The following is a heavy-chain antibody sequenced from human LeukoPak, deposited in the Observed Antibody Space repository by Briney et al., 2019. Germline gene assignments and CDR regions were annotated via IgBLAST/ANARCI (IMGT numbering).Heavy chain of an antibody. V-gene: IGHV1-2*02. J-gene: IGHJ4*02. CDR2: INPNSGGT. D-gene: IGHD6-6*01. CDR1: GYTFTGYY. CDR3: AILNPSIDY. Sequence: GASVKVSCKASGYTFTGYYMHWVRQAPGQGLEWMGWINPNSGGTNYAQTFQGRVTMTRDTSISTAYMELSRLRSDDTAVYYCAILNPSIDYWGQGTLVTVSS.